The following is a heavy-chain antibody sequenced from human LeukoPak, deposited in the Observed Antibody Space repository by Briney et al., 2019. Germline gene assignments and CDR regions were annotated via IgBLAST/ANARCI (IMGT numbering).Heavy chain of an antibody. CDR3: ARVGITMVRGVPSD. J-gene: IGHJ4*02. CDR2: ISSSSSYI. D-gene: IGHD3-10*01. Sequence: AGGSLRLSCAASGFTFSNYWMHWVRQAPGKGLEWVSSISSSSSYIYYADSVKGRFTISRDNAKNSLYLQMNSLRAEDTAVYYCARVGITMVRGVPSDWGQGTLVTVSS. V-gene: IGHV3-21*01. CDR1: GFTFSNYW.